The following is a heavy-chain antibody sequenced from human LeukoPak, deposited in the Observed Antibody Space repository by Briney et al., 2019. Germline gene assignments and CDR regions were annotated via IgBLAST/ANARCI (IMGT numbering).Heavy chain of an antibody. D-gene: IGHD6-6*01. Sequence: PGRSLRLSCAASGFTFSSYGMHWVRQAPGKGPEWVAVISYDGSNKYYADSVKGRFTISRDNSKNTLYLQMNSLRAEDTAVYYCAKDRVIAARRDGAFDYWGQGTLVTVSS. CDR2: ISYDGSNK. CDR3: AKDRVIAARRDGAFDY. V-gene: IGHV3-30*18. CDR1: GFTFSSYG. J-gene: IGHJ4*02.